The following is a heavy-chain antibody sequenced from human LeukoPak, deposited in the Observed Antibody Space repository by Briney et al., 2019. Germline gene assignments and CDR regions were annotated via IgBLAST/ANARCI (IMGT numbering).Heavy chain of an antibody. D-gene: IGHD2-15*01. V-gene: IGHV3-30*02. J-gene: IGHJ4*02. CDR3: ARDGGGSSQY. Sequence: GGSLRLSCAASAFTFSAYGMHWVRQTPGKGLEWVAFIRFDGVNKYYADSVKGRFTISRDNSKNTLYLQMNSLRAEDTAVYYCARDGGGSSQYWGQGTLVTVSS. CDR1: AFTFSAYG. CDR2: IRFDGVNK.